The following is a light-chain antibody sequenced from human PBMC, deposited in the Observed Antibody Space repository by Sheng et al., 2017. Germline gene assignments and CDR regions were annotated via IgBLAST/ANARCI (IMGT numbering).Light chain of an antibody. J-gene: IGKJ4*01. CDR3: QLYNNWPRVA. CDR1: QSVSSNY. Sequence: EVVLTQSPGTLSLSPGERATLFCRASQSVSSNYLAWYQQKPGQAPRLLIYDASIRAPGVPARFSGSGSGTDFTLTINSLEPEDFAVYYCQLYNNWPRVAFGGGTRVEIK. CDR2: DAS. V-gene: IGKV3-20*01.